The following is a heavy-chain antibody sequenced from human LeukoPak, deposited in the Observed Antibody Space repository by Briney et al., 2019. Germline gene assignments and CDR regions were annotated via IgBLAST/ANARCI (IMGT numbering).Heavy chain of an antibody. Sequence: GGSLRLSCAASGFTFSHYGMSWVRQAPGKGLEWVSAISGSGYSTYYADSVKGRFTISRDNSKNTLYLQMNSLRAEDTAVYYCATGFNWFEFRGQGTLVTVSS. V-gene: IGHV3-23*01. CDR2: ISGSGYST. CDR3: ATGFNWFEF. CDR1: GFTFSHYG. J-gene: IGHJ5*01.